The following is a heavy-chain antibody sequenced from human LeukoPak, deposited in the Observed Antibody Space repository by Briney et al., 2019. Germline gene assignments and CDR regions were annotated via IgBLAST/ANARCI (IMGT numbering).Heavy chain of an antibody. D-gene: IGHD7-27*01. CDR3: AKAGANWEYYFDY. CDR1: GFTFGSYA. CDR2: ISGSGGST. V-gene: IGHV3-23*01. Sequence: QPGGYLRLSCAASGFTFGSYAMSWVRQAPGKGLEWVSAISGSGGSTYYADSVKGRFTISRDNSKNTLYLQMNSLRAEDTAVYYCAKAGANWEYYFDYGGQGTLVTVSS. J-gene: IGHJ4*02.